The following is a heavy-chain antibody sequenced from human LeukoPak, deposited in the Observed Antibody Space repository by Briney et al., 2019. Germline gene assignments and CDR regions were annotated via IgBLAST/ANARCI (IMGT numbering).Heavy chain of an antibody. V-gene: IGHV1-69*05. CDR1: GGTFSSYA. Sequence: ASVKVSCKAPGGTFSSYAISWVRQAPGQELESMGRIIPIFGTANYAQKFQGRVTITTDESTSTAYMELSSLRSEDTAVYYCARGCTSCFWFDPWGQGTLVTVSS. J-gene: IGHJ5*02. D-gene: IGHD2-2*01. CDR3: ARGCTSCFWFDP. CDR2: IIPIFGTA.